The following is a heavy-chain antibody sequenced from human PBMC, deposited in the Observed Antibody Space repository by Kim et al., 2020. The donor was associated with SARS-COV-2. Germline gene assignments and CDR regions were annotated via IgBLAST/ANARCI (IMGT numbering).Heavy chain of an antibody. V-gene: IGHV3-15*01. CDR3: TPSPYNWDYGWFDP. D-gene: IGHD1-7*01. CDR1: GFTFSNAW. CDR2: IKSKTDGGTA. Sequence: GGSLRLSCAASGFTFSNAWMSWVRQAPGKGLEWVGRIKSKTDGGTADYAAPVKGRITISGDDSKNTRYLQMNSLKTEDTAVYYCTPSPYNWDYGWFDPWGQGTLGTVSS. J-gene: IGHJ5*02.